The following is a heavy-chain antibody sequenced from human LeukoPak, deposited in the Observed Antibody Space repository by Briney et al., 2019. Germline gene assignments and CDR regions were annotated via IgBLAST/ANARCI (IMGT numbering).Heavy chain of an antibody. V-gene: IGHV3-11*01. CDR3: ARVLYYPKAWFDP. CDR1: GFTFSDYY. CDR2: ISSSGSTI. D-gene: IGHD1-26*01. J-gene: IGHJ5*02. Sequence: GGSLRLSCAASGFTFSDYYMSWIRQAPGKGLEWVSYISSSGSTIYYADSVKGRFTISRDNAKNSLYLQMNSLRAEDTAVYYCARVLYYPKAWFDPWGQGTLVTVSS.